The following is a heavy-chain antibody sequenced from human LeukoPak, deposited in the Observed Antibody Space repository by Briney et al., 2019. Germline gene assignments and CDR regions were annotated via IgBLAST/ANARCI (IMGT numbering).Heavy chain of an antibody. CDR2: TWYDGSNK. J-gene: IGHJ6*02. Sequence: PGGSLRLSCAASGFTFSDHFMTWIRQAPGKGLEWVAATWYDGSNKYYADSVKGRFTISRDNSKNTLYLQMNSLRAEDTAVYFCARGGHCSTTSCSNYDGMDVWGQGTTLTVSS. V-gene: IGHV3-33*08. D-gene: IGHD2-2*01. CDR1: GFTFSDHF. CDR3: ARGGHCSTTSCSNYDGMDV.